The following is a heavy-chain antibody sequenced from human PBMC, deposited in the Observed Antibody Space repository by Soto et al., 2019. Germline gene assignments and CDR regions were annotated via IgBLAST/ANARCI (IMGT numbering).Heavy chain of an antibody. Sequence: SETLSLTCAVYGGSFSGYYWSWIRQPPGKGLEWIGEINHSGSTNYNPSLKSRVTISVDTSKNQFSLKLSSVTAADTAVYYCARRTGGNSAFSFDYWGQGTLVTVSS. D-gene: IGHD2-21*02. V-gene: IGHV4-34*01. CDR3: ARRTGGNSAFSFDY. J-gene: IGHJ4*02. CDR1: GGSFSGYY. CDR2: INHSGST.